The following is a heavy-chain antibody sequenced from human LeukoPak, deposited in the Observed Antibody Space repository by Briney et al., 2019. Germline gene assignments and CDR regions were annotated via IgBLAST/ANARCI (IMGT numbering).Heavy chain of an antibody. CDR3: ARDNSGYCSGGSCYFGGMDV. D-gene: IGHD2-15*01. CDR1: GGTFSSYA. CDR2: IIPIFGTA. J-gene: IGHJ6*02. V-gene: IGHV1-69*13. Sequence: SVKVSCKASGGTFSSYAISWVRQAPGQGLEWMGGIIPIFGTANYAQKFQGRVTIAADESTSTAYMELSSLRSDDTAVYYCARDNSGYCSGGSCYFGGMDVWGQGTTVTVSS.